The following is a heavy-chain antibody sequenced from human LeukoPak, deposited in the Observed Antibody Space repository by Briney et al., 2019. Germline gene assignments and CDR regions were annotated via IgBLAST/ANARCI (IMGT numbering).Heavy chain of an antibody. V-gene: IGHV4-38-2*02. CDR3: ARELVSIAAAAP. J-gene: IGHJ5*02. CDR2: IHHSGTT. CDR1: GLSINTGYY. D-gene: IGHD6-13*01. Sequence: SETLSLTCSVSGLSINTGYYWGWIRQSPGKGLELIGYIHHSGTTYYNPSLKSRVTISVDTSKNQFSLKLSSVTAADTAVYYCARELVSIAAAAPWGQGTLVTVSS.